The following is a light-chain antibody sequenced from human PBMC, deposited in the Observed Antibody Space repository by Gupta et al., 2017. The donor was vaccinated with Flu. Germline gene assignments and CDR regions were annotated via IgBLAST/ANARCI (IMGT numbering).Light chain of an antibody. CDR3: QQRNSLPQGYT. CDR2: DAS. Sequence: RASQSLGTYLGWYQQRPGQAPRLLIYDASNRATGTPARFSGSGSGTDFTLTISSLEPEDFAVYYCQQRNSLPQGYTFGQGTKLEIK. J-gene: IGKJ2*01. CDR1: QSLGTY. V-gene: IGKV3-11*01.